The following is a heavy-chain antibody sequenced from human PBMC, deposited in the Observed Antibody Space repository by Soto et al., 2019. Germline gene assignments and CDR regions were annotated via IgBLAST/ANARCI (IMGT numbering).Heavy chain of an antibody. CDR3: ARADIVVVQQTRRRQQLKGFDY. J-gene: IGHJ4*02. CDR2: IYYSGST. Sequence: SETLSLTCTVSGGSISSYYWSWIRQPPGKGLEWIGYIYYSGSTNYNPSLKSRVTISVDTSKNQFSLKLSSVTAADTAVYYCARADIVVVQQTRRRQQLKGFDYWGQGTLVTVSS. CDR1: GGSISSYY. D-gene: IGHD2-2*01. V-gene: IGHV4-59*01.